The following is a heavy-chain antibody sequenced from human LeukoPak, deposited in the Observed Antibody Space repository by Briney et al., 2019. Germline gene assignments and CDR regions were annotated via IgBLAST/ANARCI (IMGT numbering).Heavy chain of an antibody. D-gene: IGHD3-3*01. Sequence: GGSLRLSCAASGFTFDDYAMHWVRQAPGKGLEWVSGISWNSGSIGYADSVKGRFTISRDNAKNSLYLQMNSLRAEDTALYYCAKDVKGQGVWSGYPYYYYYGMDVWGQGTTVTVSS. CDR3: AKDVKGQGVWSGYPYYYYYGMDV. CDR1: GFTFDDYA. V-gene: IGHV3-9*01. CDR2: ISWNSGSI. J-gene: IGHJ6*02.